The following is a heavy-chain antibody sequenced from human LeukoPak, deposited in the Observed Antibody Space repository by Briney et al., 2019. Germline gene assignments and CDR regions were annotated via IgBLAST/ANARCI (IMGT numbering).Heavy chain of an antibody. CDR2: IYHSGNT. D-gene: IGHD6-6*01. J-gene: IGHJ4*02. Sequence: SETLSLTCAVSGYSISSAYYWGWIRQPPGKGLEWIGSIYHSGNTHYNPSLKSRVTISVDTSKNQFSLKLSSVTAADTAVYYCAREGGYSSSLTFDYWGQGTLVTVSS. V-gene: IGHV4-38-2*02. CDR3: AREGGYSSSLTFDY. CDR1: GYSISSAYY.